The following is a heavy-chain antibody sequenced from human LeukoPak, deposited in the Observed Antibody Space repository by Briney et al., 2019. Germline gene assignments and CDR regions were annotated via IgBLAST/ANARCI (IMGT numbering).Heavy chain of an antibody. Sequence: PGGSLRLSCAASGFTFRDSAMYWVRQALGKGLEYVSVISTDGSRIYYADSVKGRFTISRDDSKNTLYLQMGSLRAEDMAVYYCTRGLAISTSGWYDTFDYWGQGALVTVSS. CDR1: GFTFRDSA. V-gene: IGHV3-64*02. D-gene: IGHD6-19*01. CDR2: ISTDGSRI. CDR3: TRGLAISTSGWYDTFDY. J-gene: IGHJ4*02.